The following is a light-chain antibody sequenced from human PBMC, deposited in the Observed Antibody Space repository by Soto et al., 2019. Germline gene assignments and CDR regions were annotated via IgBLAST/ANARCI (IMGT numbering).Light chain of an antibody. CDR2: DAS. V-gene: IGKV3-11*01. J-gene: IGKJ4*01. Sequence: EIVLTQSPATLSLSPGERATLSCRASQSVGRHLAWYQQKPGQAPRLLIYDASNRATGVPARFSGSGSGTDFTLSISSPEPEDFAVYYCQQRNNWPPATFGGGTKVEIK. CDR3: QQRNNWPPAT. CDR1: QSVGRH.